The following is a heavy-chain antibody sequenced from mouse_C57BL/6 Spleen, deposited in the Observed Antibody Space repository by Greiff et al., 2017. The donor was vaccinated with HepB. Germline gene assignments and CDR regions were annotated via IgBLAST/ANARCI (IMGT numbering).Heavy chain of an antibody. Sequence: QVQLQQPGAELVRPGSSVKLSCKASGYTFTSYWMHWVKQRPIQGLEWIGNIDPSDSETHYNQKFKDKATLTVDKSSSTAYMQLSSLTSVDSAVYYCARTLYYGYDEGSWFAYWGQGTLVTVSA. CDR2: IDPSDSET. CDR1: GYTFTSYW. D-gene: IGHD2-2*01. V-gene: IGHV1-52*01. CDR3: ARTLYYGYDEGSWFAY. J-gene: IGHJ3*01.